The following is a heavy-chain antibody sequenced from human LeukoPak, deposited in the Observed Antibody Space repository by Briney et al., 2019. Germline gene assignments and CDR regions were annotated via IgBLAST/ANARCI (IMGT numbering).Heavy chain of an antibody. Sequence: SETLSLTCAVYGGSFSGYYWSWIRQPPGKGLEWIGEINHSGSTNYNPSLKSRVTISVDTSKNQFSLKLSSVTAADTAVYYCARLSRADDDAFDIWGQGTMVTVSS. V-gene: IGHV4-34*01. CDR1: GGSFSGYY. CDR3: ARLSRADDDAFDI. CDR2: INHSGST. J-gene: IGHJ3*02.